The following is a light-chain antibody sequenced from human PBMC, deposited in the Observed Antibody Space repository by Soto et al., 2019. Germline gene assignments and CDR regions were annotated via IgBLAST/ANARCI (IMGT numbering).Light chain of an antibody. CDR1: QSVSSSN. Sequence: EIVLTQSPVTLSLSPGERATLSCRASQSVSSSNLAWYQQKPGQAPRLLIHGASSRATDIPDRFSGSGSGTDFTLTISRLEPEDFGIYYCQQYGTSPITFGQGTRLEIK. CDR2: GAS. CDR3: QQYGTSPIT. V-gene: IGKV3-20*01. J-gene: IGKJ5*01.